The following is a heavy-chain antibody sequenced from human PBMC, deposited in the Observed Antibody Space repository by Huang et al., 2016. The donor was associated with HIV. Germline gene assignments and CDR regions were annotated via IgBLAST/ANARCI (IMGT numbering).Heavy chain of an antibody. CDR2: IYWNDDK. J-gene: IGHJ5*02. CDR1: GFSLSTSGVG. Sequence: QITLKESGPTLVKPTQTLTLTCTFSGFSLSTSGVGVGWIRQPPGKALEWLALIYWNDDKRYSPSLKSRLTITKDTSKNQVVLTMTNMDPVDTATCYCAHRHFLAGTFIFDPWGQGTLVTVSS. D-gene: IGHD6-19*01. CDR3: AHRHFLAGTFIFDP. V-gene: IGHV2-5*01.